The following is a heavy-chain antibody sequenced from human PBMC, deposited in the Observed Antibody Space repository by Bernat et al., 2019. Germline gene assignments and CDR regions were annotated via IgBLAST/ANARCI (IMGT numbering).Heavy chain of an antibody. CDR2: IIPILGIA. D-gene: IGHD1-26*01. CDR3: ARGVVGATLGDDAFDI. CDR1: GYTFTSYG. J-gene: IGHJ3*02. V-gene: IGHV1-69*04. Sequence: QVQLVQSGAEVKKPGASMRVSCKATGYTFTSYGVSWVRQAPGQGLEWMGRIIPILGIANYAQKFQGRVTITADKSTSTAYMELSSLRSEDTAVYYCARGVVGATLGDDAFDIWGQGTMVTVSS.